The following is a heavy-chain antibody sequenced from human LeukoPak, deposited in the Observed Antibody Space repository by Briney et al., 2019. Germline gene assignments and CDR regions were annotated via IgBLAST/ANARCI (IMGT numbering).Heavy chain of an antibody. Sequence: GGSLRLSCAASGFTFDDYAMHWVRRAPGKGLEWVSYISSSGSTIYYADSVKGRFTISRDNAKNSLYLQMNSLRAEDTAVYYCARSGSDFDYWGQGTLVTVSS. D-gene: IGHD1-26*01. V-gene: IGHV3-48*03. CDR1: GFTFDDYA. CDR3: ARSGSDFDY. J-gene: IGHJ4*02. CDR2: ISSSGSTI.